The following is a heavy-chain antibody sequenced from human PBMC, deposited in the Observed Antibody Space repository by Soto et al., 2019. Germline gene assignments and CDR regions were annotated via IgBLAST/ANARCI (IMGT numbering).Heavy chain of an antibody. Sequence: LRLSVAASGXTFSSYSMNWVRQAPGKGLEWVSSISSSSSYIYYADSVKGRFTISRDNAKNSLYLQMNSLRAEDTAVYYCARARIAAATLFDPWGQGTLVTVSS. V-gene: IGHV3-21*01. D-gene: IGHD6-13*01. CDR3: ARARIAAATLFDP. J-gene: IGHJ5*02. CDR1: GXTFSSYS. CDR2: ISSSSSYI.